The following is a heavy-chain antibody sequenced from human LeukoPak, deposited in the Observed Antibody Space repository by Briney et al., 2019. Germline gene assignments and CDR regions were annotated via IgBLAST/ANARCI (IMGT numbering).Heavy chain of an antibody. CDR1: GDSVSTDTAA. Sequence: SQTLSLTCAISGDSVSTDTAAWNWIRQSPSRGLEWLGRTYYRSKWYTDYAVSVKSRITINPDTSKNQFSLQLNSVTPEDTAVYFCARDGWPAFDYWGQGTLVTVSS. CDR3: ARDGWPAFDY. CDR2: TYYRSKWYT. V-gene: IGHV6-1*01. D-gene: IGHD2-15*01. J-gene: IGHJ4*02.